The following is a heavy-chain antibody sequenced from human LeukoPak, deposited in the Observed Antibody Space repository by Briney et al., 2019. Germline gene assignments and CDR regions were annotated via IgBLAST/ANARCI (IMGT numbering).Heavy chain of an antibody. Sequence: GASVKVSCKASGYTFTDYYIHWVRQAPGQGLERMGWVNPNSGDTNHAHKFQGRVTMTSDTSISTAYMDLNRVRSDDTAVYYCALLFSSTWYRFDSWGQGTLVTVSS. CDR2: VNPNSGDT. J-gene: IGHJ4*02. D-gene: IGHD6-13*01. V-gene: IGHV1-2*02. CDR1: GYTFTDYY. CDR3: ALLFSSTWYRFDS.